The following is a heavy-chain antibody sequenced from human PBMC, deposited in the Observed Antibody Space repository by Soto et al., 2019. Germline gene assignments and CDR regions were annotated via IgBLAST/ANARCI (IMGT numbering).Heavy chain of an antibody. CDR1: GLPVSDRY. CDR2: FHDGTI. CDR3: AKDMRGGSSSSRYYYGLDV. D-gene: IGHD6-13*01. V-gene: IGHV3-66*01. J-gene: IGHJ6*04. Sequence: EVQLVESGGGLVQPGGSLRLSCAVSGLPVSDRYMSWVRQTPGRRLEWVSVFHDGTIYYADSVKGRFTVSRDNAKNSLYLQMNSLRGEDTALYYCAKDMRGGSSSSRYYYGLDVWGKGTTVTVSS.